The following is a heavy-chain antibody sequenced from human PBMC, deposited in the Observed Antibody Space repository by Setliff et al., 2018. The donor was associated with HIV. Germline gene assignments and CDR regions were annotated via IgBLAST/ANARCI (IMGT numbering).Heavy chain of an antibody. J-gene: IGHJ6*03. CDR3: ARLYSPPRDFDWLLQNYYYMDV. CDR2: IDHIGST. Sequence: SETLSLTCAVSGYSISNGYYWAWIRQPPGKGLEWIGSIDHIGSTYYNPSLKGRVTISVDTSKNQFSLRLRAVTAADTAIYYCARLYSPPRDFDWLLQNYYYMDVWGKGATVTVSS. CDR1: GYSISNGYY. D-gene: IGHD3-9*01. V-gene: IGHV4-38-2*01.